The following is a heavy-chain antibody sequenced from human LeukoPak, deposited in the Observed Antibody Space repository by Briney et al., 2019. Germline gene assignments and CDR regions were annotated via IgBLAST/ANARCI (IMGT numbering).Heavy chain of an antibody. V-gene: IGHV3-23*01. CDR1: GFTFSSYA. Sequence: PGGSLRLSCAASGFTFSSYAMSWVRQAPGKGLEWVSAISSSGGSTYYADSVKGRFTISRDNSKNTLYLQMNSLRAEDTAVYYCAKGGGNGNSGSYYTYYYYYYYMDVWGKGTTVTVSS. D-gene: IGHD1-26*01. CDR2: ISSSGGST. CDR3: AKGGGNGNSGSYYTYYYYYYYMDV. J-gene: IGHJ6*03.